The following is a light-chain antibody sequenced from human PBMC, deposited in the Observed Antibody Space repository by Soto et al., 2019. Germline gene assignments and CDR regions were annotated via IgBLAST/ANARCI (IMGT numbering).Light chain of an antibody. CDR1: SSDVGGYNF. CDR3: SSYAGTTNFV. CDR2: DVS. J-gene: IGLJ1*01. Sequence: QSVLTQPPSASGSPVQSVTISCTGASSDVGGYNFVSWYQQHPGKAPKLLIYDVSKRPSGVPDRFSGSKSGNTASLTVSGLQAEDEADYYCSSYAGTTNFVFGTGTKVTVL. V-gene: IGLV2-8*01.